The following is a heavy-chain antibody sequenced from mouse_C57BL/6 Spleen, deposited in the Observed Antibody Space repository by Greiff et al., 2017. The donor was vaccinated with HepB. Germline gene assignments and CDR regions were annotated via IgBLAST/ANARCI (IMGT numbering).Heavy chain of an antibody. Sequence: EVHLVESGGGLAKPGGSLKLSCAASGFTFSSYAMSWVRQTPEKRLEWVATISDGGSYTYYPDNVKGRFTISRDNAKNKLYLQMSHLKSEDTAMYYCARGDGYDEFAYWGQGTLVTVSA. CDR3: ARGDGYDEFAY. D-gene: IGHD2-2*01. J-gene: IGHJ3*01. CDR2: ISDGGSYT. CDR1: GFTFSSYA. V-gene: IGHV5-4*01.